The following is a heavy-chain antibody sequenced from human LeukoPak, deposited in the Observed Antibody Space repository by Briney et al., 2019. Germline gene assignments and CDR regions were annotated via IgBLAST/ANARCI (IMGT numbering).Heavy chain of an antibody. CDR2: ISGSSSNT. CDR1: GFTFSDFY. CDR3: TRHPAGGDY. D-gene: IGHD3-16*01. J-gene: IGHJ4*02. V-gene: IGHV3-11*03. Sequence: GGSLRLSCAASGFTFSDFYMSWIRQAPGRGLESVSYISGSSSNTNYADSVKGRFTISRDNAKNSLYLQMNSLRAEDTAVYYCTRHPAGGDYWGQGTLVTVSS.